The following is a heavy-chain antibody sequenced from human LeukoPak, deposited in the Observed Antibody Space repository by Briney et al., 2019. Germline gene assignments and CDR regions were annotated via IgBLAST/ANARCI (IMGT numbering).Heavy chain of an antibody. J-gene: IGHJ4*02. D-gene: IGHD4-17*01. CDR3: AKDIKDTVTTFFDY. Sequence: PGGSLRLSCAASGFTVSSNYMSWVRQAPGKGLEWVSGISWNSGSIGYADSVKGRFTISRDNAKNSLYLQMNSLRAEDTALYYCAKDIKDTVTTFFDYWGQGTLVTVSS. CDR2: ISWNSGSI. CDR1: GFTVSSNY. V-gene: IGHV3-9*01.